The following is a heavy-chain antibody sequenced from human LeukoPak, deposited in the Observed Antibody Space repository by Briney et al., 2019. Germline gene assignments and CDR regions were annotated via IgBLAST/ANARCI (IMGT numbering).Heavy chain of an antibody. D-gene: IGHD1-1*01. CDR1: GGSISSYY. Sequence: SETLSLTCTVSGGSISSYYWSWIRQPPGKGLEWIGYIYYSGSTNYNPSLKSRVTISVDTSKNQFSLKLSSVTAADTAVYYCARVWNDGRFYYYGMDVWGQGTTVTVSS. J-gene: IGHJ6*02. CDR2: IYYSGST. CDR3: ARVWNDGRFYYYGMDV. V-gene: IGHV4-59*08.